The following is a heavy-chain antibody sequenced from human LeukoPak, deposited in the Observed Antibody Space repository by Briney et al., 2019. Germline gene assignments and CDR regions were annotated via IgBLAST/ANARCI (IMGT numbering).Heavy chain of an antibody. V-gene: IGHV4-59*12. D-gene: IGHD3-10*01. J-gene: IGHJ6*03. CDR3: ARGQRGYYYYMDV. CDR1: GGSISSYY. CDR2: IYYSGST. Sequence: SETLSLTCTVSGGSISSYYWSWIRQPPGKGLEWIGYIYYSGSTYYNPSLKSRVTISVDTSKNQFSLKLSSVTAADTAVYYCARGQRGYYYYMDVWGKGTTVTVSS.